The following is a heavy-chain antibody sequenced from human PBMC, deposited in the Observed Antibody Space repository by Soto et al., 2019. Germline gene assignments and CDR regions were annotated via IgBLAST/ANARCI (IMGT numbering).Heavy chain of an antibody. CDR1: GFTFSYYT. CDR2: ISGSRSQI. CDR3: ARDFADTSGYYP. J-gene: IGHJ5*02. D-gene: IGHD3-22*01. V-gene: IGHV3-21*01. Sequence: KPGGSLRLSCVSSGFTFSYYTMHWVRQAPGKGLEWLSSISGSRSQINYADSVRGRFTVSRDNTKRSLYLQMNSLRVEDTAVYYCARDFADTSGYYPWGPGTLVTVSS.